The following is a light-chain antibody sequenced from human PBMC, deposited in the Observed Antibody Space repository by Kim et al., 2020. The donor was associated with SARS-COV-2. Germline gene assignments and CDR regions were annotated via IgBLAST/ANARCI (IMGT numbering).Light chain of an antibody. CDR3: QQRSDWPIT. J-gene: IGKJ3*01. Sequence: LYHGERATLSCRASQSVSSFLAWYQQKPGQAPRLLIYDASNRATGIPARFSGSGSGTDFTLSISSLEPEDFAVYSCQQRSDWPITFGPGTKVDIK. V-gene: IGKV3-11*01. CDR2: DAS. CDR1: QSVSSF.